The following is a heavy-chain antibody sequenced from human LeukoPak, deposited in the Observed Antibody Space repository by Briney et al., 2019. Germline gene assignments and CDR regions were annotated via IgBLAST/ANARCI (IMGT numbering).Heavy chain of an antibody. CDR2: ITGSGDYT. Sequence: GGSLRLSCAASGFTFGSYAMSWVRQAPGKGLEWVSAITGSGDYTYYVDSVKGRFTISRDNSKDTLYLQMNSLRAEDTALYYCAKEGSIAVAGYADYFQDWGQGTLVTVSS. J-gene: IGHJ1*01. V-gene: IGHV3-23*01. CDR1: GFTFGSYA. CDR3: AKEGSIAVAGYADYFQD. D-gene: IGHD6-19*01.